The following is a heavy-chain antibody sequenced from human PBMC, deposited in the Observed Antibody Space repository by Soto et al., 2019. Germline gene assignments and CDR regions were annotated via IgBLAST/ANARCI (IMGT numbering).Heavy chain of an antibody. CDR1: GGSISSGGYS. D-gene: IGHD4-17*01. Sequence: SETLSLTCAVSGGSISSGGYSWSWIRQPAGKGLEWIGFIYHSGSTNYNPSPKSRVTMSVDRSKNQFSLKLRSVTAADTAVYYCARATVTYYYLDYWGQGTLVTVSS. V-gene: IGHV4-30-2*01. J-gene: IGHJ4*02. CDR2: IYHSGST. CDR3: ARATVTYYYLDY.